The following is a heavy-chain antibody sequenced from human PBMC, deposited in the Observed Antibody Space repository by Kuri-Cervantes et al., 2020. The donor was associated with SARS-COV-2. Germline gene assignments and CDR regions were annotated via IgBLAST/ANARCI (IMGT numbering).Heavy chain of an antibody. CDR1: GYTFTGYY. Sequence: ASVKVSCKASGYTFTGYYMHWVRQAPGQGLEWMGWINPNSGGTNYAQKFQGRVTMTRDTSISTAYMELSRLRSDDTAVYYCARDPEVDGLDRVLQLVRTVDDFDYWGQGTLVTVSS. J-gene: IGHJ4*02. CDR2: INPNSGGT. D-gene: IGHD6-6*01. CDR3: ARDPEVDGLDRVLQLVRTVDDFDY. V-gene: IGHV1-2*02.